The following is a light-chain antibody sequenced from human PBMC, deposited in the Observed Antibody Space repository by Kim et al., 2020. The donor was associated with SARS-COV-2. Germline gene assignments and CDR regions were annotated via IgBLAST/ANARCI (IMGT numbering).Light chain of an antibody. CDR3: QQNGSAPST. CDR1: RNDSSRY. J-gene: IGKJ5*01. Sequence: DRVNTTWSGRNDSSRYLNWYHQKVGKAPRLLIYGASSWDTGVPDRFIGSGSGTEFTLTITSLEPEDFAMYYCQQNGSAPSTFGQGTQLEIK. V-gene: IGKV3-20*01. CDR2: GAS.